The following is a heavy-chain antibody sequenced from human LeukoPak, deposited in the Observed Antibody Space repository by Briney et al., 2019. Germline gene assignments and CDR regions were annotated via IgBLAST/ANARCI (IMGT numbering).Heavy chain of an antibody. Sequence: PGGSLTLSCAASGFTFSNAWMSWVRQAPGKGLEWVGRIKSKTDGGTTDYAAHVKGRFTISRDDSKNTLYLQMNSLKTEDTAVYYCTTESWIQLWAFDYWGQGTLVTVSS. J-gene: IGHJ4*02. CDR1: GFTFSNAW. V-gene: IGHV3-15*01. D-gene: IGHD5-18*01. CDR3: TTESWIQLWAFDY. CDR2: IKSKTDGGTT.